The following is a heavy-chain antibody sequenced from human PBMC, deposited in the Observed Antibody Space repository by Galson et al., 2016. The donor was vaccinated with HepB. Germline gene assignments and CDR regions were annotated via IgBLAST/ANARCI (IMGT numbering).Heavy chain of an antibody. D-gene: IGHD3-10*01. CDR2: ISGSGGST. V-gene: IGHV3-23*01. J-gene: IGHJ6*02. CDR1: GFTFSSYP. CDR3: AKDSSGRKVFTMVRELSSMDV. Sequence: LRLSCAASGFTFSSYPMSWVRQAPGKGLEGVSGISGSGGSTYYADSVKGRFTISRDNSKNTLYLQMNSLRAEDTAVYYCAKDSSGRKVFTMVRELSSMDVWGQGTTVTVSS.